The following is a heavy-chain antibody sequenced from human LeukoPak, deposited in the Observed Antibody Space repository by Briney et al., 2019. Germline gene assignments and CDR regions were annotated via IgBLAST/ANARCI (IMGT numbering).Heavy chain of an antibody. CDR3: ARDAMGTGYYYYGMDV. Sequence: GGSLRLSCAASGFTFVTYWIHWVRQAPGKGLVWVSRIDNDGSNTIYADSVKGRFTVSRDNSKNTLYLQMNSLRAEDTAVYYCARDAMGTGYYYYGMDVWGQGTTVTVSS. CDR2: IDNDGSNT. J-gene: IGHJ6*02. D-gene: IGHD7-27*01. CDR1: GFTFVTYW. V-gene: IGHV3-74*01.